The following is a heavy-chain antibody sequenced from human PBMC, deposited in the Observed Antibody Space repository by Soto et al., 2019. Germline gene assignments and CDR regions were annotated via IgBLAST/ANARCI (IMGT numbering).Heavy chain of an antibody. J-gene: IGHJ4*02. CDR2: ISSTTNYI. CDR1: GFTFTRYS. V-gene: IGHV3-21*06. CDR3: ARESEDLTSNFDY. Sequence: LSCAASGFTFTRYSMNWVRQAPGKGLEWVSSISSTTNYIYYGDSMKGRFTISRDNAKNSLYLEMNSLRAEDTAVYYCARESEDLTSNFDYWGQGTLVTVSS.